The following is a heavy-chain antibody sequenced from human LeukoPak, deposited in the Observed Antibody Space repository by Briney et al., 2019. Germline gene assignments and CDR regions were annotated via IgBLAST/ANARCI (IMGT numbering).Heavy chain of an antibody. J-gene: IGHJ4*02. V-gene: IGHV3-21*06. CDR3: VKNGWLDY. CDR2: ISTSGDST. D-gene: IGHD6-19*01. Sequence: GGSLRLSCAASGFTFSSQNMNWARQAPGKGLEWVAYISTSGDSTKYADSVEGRFTISRDNAENSLFLLMNSLGVEDTAVYYCVKNGWLDYWGQGILVTVSP. CDR1: GFTFSSQN.